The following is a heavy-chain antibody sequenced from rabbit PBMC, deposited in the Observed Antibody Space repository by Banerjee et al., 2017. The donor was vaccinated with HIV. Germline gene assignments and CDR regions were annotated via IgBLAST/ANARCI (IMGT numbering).Heavy chain of an antibody. D-gene: IGHD2-1*01. CDR1: GFSFSSTYW. J-gene: IGHJ4*01. V-gene: IGHV1S45*01. Sequence: QEQLEESGGDLVKPEGSLTLTCTASGFSFSSTYWICWVRQAPGKGLEWIAWIYTGSSGSTYYASWAKGRFTISKTSSTTVTLQMTSLTAADTATYFCARDGDDGGDRYLWGPGTLVTV. CDR2: IYTGSSGST. CDR3: ARDGDDGGDRYL.